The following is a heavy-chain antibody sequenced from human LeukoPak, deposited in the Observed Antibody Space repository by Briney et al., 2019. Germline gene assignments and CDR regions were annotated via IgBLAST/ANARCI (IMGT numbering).Heavy chain of an antibody. CDR2: IGTGGSI. CDR3: AKDGIYSSGWYDY. CDR1: GFIVSSDY. D-gene: IGHD6-19*01. V-gene: IGHV3-53*01. Sequence: GGSLRLSCAASGFIVSSDYMSWVRLAPGKGLEWVSIIGTGGSIHYTDSVKGRFTISRDNSKNTLYLQMNSLRAEDTAVYYCAKDGIYSSGWYDYWGQGTLVTVSS. J-gene: IGHJ4*02.